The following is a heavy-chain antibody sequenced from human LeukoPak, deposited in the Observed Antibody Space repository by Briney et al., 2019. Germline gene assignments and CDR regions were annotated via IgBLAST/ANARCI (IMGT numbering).Heavy chain of an antibody. CDR2: IYYSGST. CDR1: GGSISSYY. Sequence: SETLSLTCTVSGGSISSYYWSWIRQPPGKGLEWIGYIYYSGSTNYNPSLKSRVTISVDTSKNQFSPKLSSVTAADTAVYYCARDREATFDYWGQGTLVTVSS. J-gene: IGHJ4*02. V-gene: IGHV4-59*01. D-gene: IGHD1-26*01. CDR3: ARDREATFDY.